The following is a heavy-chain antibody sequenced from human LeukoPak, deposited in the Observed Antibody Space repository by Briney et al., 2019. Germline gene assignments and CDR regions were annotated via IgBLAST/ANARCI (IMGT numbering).Heavy chain of an antibody. J-gene: IGHJ4*02. Sequence: GGSLRLSCAASGFTFSSYAMSWVRQAPGKGLEWVSAISGSGGSTYYADSVKGRFTTSRDNSKNTLYLQMNSLRAEDTAVYYCAKAEDIVVVPAAMMPVYWGQGTLVTVSS. V-gene: IGHV3-23*01. D-gene: IGHD2-2*01. CDR3: AKAEDIVVVPAAMMPVY. CDR1: GFTFSSYA. CDR2: ISGSGGST.